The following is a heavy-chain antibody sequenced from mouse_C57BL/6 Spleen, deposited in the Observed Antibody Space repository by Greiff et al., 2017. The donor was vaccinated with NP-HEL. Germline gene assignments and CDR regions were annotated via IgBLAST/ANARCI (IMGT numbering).Heavy chain of an antibody. V-gene: IGHV1-42*01. D-gene: IGHD1-1*01. CDR3: ARAYYGSSPYAMDY. CDR1: GYSFTGYY. Sequence: EVQLQQSGPELVKPGASVKISCKASGYSFTGYYMNWVKQSPEKSLEWIGEINPSTGGTTYNQKFKAKATLTVDKSSSTAYMQLKSLTSEDSAVYYCARAYYGSSPYAMDYWGQGTSVTVSS. CDR2: INPSTGGT. J-gene: IGHJ4*01.